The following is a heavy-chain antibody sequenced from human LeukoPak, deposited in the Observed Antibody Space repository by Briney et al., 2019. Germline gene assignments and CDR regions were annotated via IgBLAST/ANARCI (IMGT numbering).Heavy chain of an antibody. CDR1: GFTLSSYD. CDR3: ARGRGLIAAAGTRASFDY. J-gene: IGHJ4*02. Sequence: GGALRLSCAASGFTLSSYDMTWVRQAPGRGLEWVSSIRPSGDNTYYGDSVKGRFTISRDNAKNTLYLQMNSLRAEDTAVYYCARGRGLIAAAGTRASFDYWGQGTLVTVSS. D-gene: IGHD6-13*01. CDR2: IRPSGDNT. V-gene: IGHV3-23*01.